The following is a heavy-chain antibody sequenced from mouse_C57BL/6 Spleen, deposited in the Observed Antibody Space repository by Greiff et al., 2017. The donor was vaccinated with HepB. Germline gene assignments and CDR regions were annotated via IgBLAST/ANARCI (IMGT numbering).Heavy chain of an antibody. Sequence: EVQRVESGPGLVKPSQSLSLTCSVTGYSITSGYYWNWIRQFPGNKLEWMGYISYDGSNNYNPSLKNRISITRDTSKNQFFLKLNSVTTEDTATYYCARDLLWPSYAMDYWGQGTSVTVSS. V-gene: IGHV3-6*01. J-gene: IGHJ4*01. D-gene: IGHD2-1*01. CDR2: ISYDGSN. CDR1: GYSITSGYY. CDR3: ARDLLWPSYAMDY.